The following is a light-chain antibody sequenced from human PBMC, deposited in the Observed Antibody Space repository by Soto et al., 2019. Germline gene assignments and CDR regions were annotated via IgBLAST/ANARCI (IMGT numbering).Light chain of an antibody. CDR2: DVS. V-gene: IGLV2-14*01. CDR1: SSDVGGYNY. Sequence: QSALNQPASVSGSPGQSITISCTGTSSDVGGYNYVSWYQQHPGKAPKLMIYDVSNRPSGVSNRFSGSKSGNTASLTISGLQAEDEADYYCSSYTSDSTVVFGGGTKLTVL. J-gene: IGLJ2*01. CDR3: SSYTSDSTVV.